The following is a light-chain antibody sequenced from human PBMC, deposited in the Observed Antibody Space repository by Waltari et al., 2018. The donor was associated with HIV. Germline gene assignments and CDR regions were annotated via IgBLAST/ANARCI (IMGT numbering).Light chain of an antibody. CDR2: DVD. V-gene: IGLV2-11*01. Sequence: QPRSVSGSPVQWVPLSCTANGSPVVSSHFVSWYQRHPGKAPKLMICDVDQRPSGVPARFSGSKSGNTASLTISGLQADDEAEYYCCSYVNTRTPVVFGGGTQVTVL. J-gene: IGLJ3*02. CDR3: CSYVNTRTPVV. CDR1: GSPVVSSHF.